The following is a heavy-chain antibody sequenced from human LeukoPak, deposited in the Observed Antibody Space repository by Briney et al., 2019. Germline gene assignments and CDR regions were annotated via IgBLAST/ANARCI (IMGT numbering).Heavy chain of an antibody. V-gene: IGHV1-2*02. CDR2: INPNSGGT. J-gene: IGHJ4*02. CDR1: GYTFTGYY. D-gene: IGHD3-9*01. CDR3: ARDSRYDILTGYYGY. Sequence: GASVKVSCKASGYTFTGYYMHWVRQAPGQGLEWTGWINPNSGGTNYAQKFQGRVTMTRDTSISTAYMELSRLRSDDTAVYYCARDSRYDILTGYYGYWGQGTLVTVYS.